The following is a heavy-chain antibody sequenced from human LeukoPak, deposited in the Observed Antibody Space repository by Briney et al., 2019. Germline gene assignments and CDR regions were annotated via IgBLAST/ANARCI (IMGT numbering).Heavy chain of an antibody. V-gene: IGHV3-30*04. CDR3: ARDRHQGAFDM. CDR2: ISYDGSNK. Sequence: PGGSLRLSCAASGFTFSSYAMHWVRQAPGKGLEWVAVISYDGSNKYYADSVKGRFTISRDNSKNTLYLQMNSLRAEDTAVYYCARDRHQGAFDMWGQGTMVIVSS. CDR1: GFTFSSYA. D-gene: IGHD2-2*01. J-gene: IGHJ3*02.